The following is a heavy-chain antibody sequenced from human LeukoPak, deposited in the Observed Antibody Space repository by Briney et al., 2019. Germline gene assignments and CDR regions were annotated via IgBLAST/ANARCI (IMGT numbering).Heavy chain of an antibody. Sequence: ASVKVSCKASGYTFTGYYMHWVRQAPGQGLEWMGWINPNSGGTNYAQKFQGRVTMTRDTSISTAYMELSRLRSDDTAVYYCARGPTPDGDYFSPYYHYYYMDVWGKGTTVTVSS. CDR2: INPNSGGT. D-gene: IGHD4-17*01. V-gene: IGHV1-2*02. CDR1: GYTFTGYY. CDR3: ARGPTPDGDYFSPYYHYYYMDV. J-gene: IGHJ6*03.